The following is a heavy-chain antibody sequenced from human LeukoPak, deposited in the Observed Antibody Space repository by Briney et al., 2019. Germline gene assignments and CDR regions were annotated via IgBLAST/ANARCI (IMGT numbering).Heavy chain of an antibody. CDR1: GFTFSIYA. CDR3: AKGRGSASGGSKY. CDR2: ISGSGDST. J-gene: IGHJ4*02. D-gene: IGHD2-15*01. V-gene: IGHV3-23*01. Sequence: GGSLRLSCAASGFTFSIYAMSWVRQAPGKGLEWVSGISGSGDSTDYANSVKGRFTISRDNSKNTLYLQLNSLRAEDTAVYFCAKGRGSASGGSKYGAQGPLVTVSS.